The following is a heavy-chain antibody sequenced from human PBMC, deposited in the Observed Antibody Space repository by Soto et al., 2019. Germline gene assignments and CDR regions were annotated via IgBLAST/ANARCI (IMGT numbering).Heavy chain of an antibody. J-gene: IGHJ4*02. CDR3: ARAYNGYAYYFDY. CDR2: IYNSGST. D-gene: IGHD5-12*01. Sequence: QVQLQESGPGLVKPSQTLSLTCTVSGGSISSGGYYWSWIRQHPGKGLEWIGYIYNSGSTYYNPSLKSRVXXSXATXEHQFSLKLSSVTAADTAVYYCARAYNGYAYYFDYWGQGTLVTVSS. CDR1: GGSISSGGYY. V-gene: IGHV4-31*03.